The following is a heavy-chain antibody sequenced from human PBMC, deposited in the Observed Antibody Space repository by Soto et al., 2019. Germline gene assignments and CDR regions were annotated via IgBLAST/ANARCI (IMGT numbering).Heavy chain of an antibody. D-gene: IGHD6-13*01. Sequence: QITLKESGPTLVKPTQTLTLTCTFSGFSLSTSGVGVGWIRQPPGKVLEWLALIYWNDDKRYSPSLKSRLTITKHTSKNHGFLTMTNMDPVDTATYDCAHSLAAAGHVFDYWGKGTPVTVAT. J-gene: IGHJ4*02. CDR3: AHSLAAAGHVFDY. CDR2: IYWNDDK. CDR1: GFSLSTSGVG. V-gene: IGHV2-5*01.